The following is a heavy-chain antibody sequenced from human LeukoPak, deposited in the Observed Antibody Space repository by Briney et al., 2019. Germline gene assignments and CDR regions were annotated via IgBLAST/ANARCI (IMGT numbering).Heavy chain of an antibody. CDR1: GYTFTCYY. V-gene: IGHV1-2*02. D-gene: IGHD3-22*01. CDR2: INPNSGGT. Sequence: ASVKVSCKASGYTFTCYYMHWVRQAPGQGLEWMGWINPNSGGTNYAQKFQGRVTMTRDTSISTAYMELSRLRSDDTAVYYCARDDSSGFQFDYWGQGTLVTVSS. CDR3: ARDDSSGFQFDY. J-gene: IGHJ4*02.